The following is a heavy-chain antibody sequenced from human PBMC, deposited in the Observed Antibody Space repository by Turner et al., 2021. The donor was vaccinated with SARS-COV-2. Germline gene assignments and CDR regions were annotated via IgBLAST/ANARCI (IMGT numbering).Heavy chain of an antibody. D-gene: IGHD3-10*01. CDR2: VYYSVTT. CDR1: GGSISSVSYY. Sequence: QLQLQESGPGLVKPSETLSLTCTVSGGSISSVSYYWGWIRQPPGKGLEWIGNVYYSVTTYYNPSLKSRVTISVDTSKNQFSLKLTSVTAADTAVYYCARRLLSPLGGMDVWGQGTTVTVSS. CDR3: ARRLLSPLGGMDV. J-gene: IGHJ6*02. V-gene: IGHV4-39*01.